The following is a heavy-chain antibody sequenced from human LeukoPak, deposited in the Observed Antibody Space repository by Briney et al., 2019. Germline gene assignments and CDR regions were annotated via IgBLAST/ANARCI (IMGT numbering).Heavy chain of an antibody. CDR2: IYSGGST. CDR3: ARDESFYGSGRYY. D-gene: IGHD3-10*01. J-gene: IGHJ4*02. Sequence: PGGSLTLSCAASGFTFSSNYMSWGRQAPGKGLEWVSVIYSGGSTYYADSVKGRFTISRDNSKNTLYLQMNSLRAEDTAVYYCARDESFYGSGRYYWGQGTLVTVSS. V-gene: IGHV3-53*01. CDR1: GFTFSSNY.